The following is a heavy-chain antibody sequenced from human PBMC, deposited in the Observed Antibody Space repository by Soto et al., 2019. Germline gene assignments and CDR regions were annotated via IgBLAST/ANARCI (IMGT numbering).Heavy chain of an antibody. J-gene: IGHJ6*02. CDR1: GGTFSSYA. CDR2: INPSGGST. V-gene: IGHV1-46*01. Sequence: ASVKVSCKASGGTFSSYAISWVRQAPGQGLEWMGIINPSGGSTSYAQKFQGRVTMTRDTSTSTVYMELSSLRSEDTAVYYCARDSLQWLVVWGQGTTVTVSS. D-gene: IGHD6-19*01. CDR3: ARDSLQWLVV.